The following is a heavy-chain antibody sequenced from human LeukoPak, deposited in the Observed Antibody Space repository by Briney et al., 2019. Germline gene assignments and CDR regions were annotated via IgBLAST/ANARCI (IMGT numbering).Heavy chain of an antibody. J-gene: IGHJ4*02. CDR2: ISTTGDNT. D-gene: IGHD2-2*01. CDR1: GFTFSSYA. V-gene: IGHV3-64*01. Sequence: GGSLRLSCTASGFTFSSYAFHWVRQAPGKVLEYVSAISTTGDNTYYANSVRGRFNISRDNSKNTLYLQMGSLRAEDMAVYYCARRGPVSVPYDYWGQGTLVTVSS. CDR3: ARRGPVSVPYDY.